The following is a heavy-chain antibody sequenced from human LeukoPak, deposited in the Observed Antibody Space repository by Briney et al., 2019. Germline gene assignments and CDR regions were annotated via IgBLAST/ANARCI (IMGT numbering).Heavy chain of an antibody. CDR1: GFTFSNYA. CDR2: ISYDGSNK. V-gene: IGHV3-30-3*01. D-gene: IGHD6-13*01. J-gene: IGHJ4*02. Sequence: GGSLRLSCAASGFTFSNYAMHWVRQAPGKGLEWVAVISYDGSNKYYADSVEGRFTISRDNSKNTLYLQMNSLKAEDTAVFYCARDLYSSTRNSYFDYWGQGTLVTVSS. CDR3: ARDLYSSTRNSYFDY.